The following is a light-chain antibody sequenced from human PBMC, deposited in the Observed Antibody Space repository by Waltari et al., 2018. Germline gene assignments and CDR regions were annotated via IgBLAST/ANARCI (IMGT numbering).Light chain of an antibody. Sequence: EVVMTQSPATLSVSPGERASLSCRASQSTATNLAWYQQQPGQPPRLLVYDASTRAPSIPARFKGSGSGTEFTLTISSLQSEDSAVYYCQQYNRWPPITFGQGTRLEI. V-gene: IGKV3-15*01. CDR3: QQYNRWPPIT. CDR1: QSTATN. CDR2: DAS. J-gene: IGKJ5*01.